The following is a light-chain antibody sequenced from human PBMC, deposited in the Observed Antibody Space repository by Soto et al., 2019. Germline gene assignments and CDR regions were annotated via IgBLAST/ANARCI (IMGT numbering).Light chain of an antibody. J-gene: IGKJ3*01. Sequence: EVVMTQSPATLSVSPGERVTLSCRASESVYRNLAWYHQKPGQGPSLLIYYASTRATGVPDRFTGSGSGTEVTLTISSLHSEDFGVYHCHHYSNWPPTFGPGTKVEIK. CDR2: YAS. CDR3: HHYSNWPPT. CDR1: ESVYRN. V-gene: IGKV3-15*01.